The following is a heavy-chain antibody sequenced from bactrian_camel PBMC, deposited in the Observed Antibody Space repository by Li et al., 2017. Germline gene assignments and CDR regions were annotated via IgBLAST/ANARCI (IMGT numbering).Heavy chain of an antibody. Sequence: VQLVESGGGPVQTGGSLRLSCAASGYPAGSRFMGWFRQAPGKEREKVAGIHVGGGIPNYTDSVKGRFTISQDSAKKTLNLQMDSLKPMDTAMYYCGSGLCGYRPDHWGQGTQVTVS. CDR3: GSGLCGYRPDH. D-gene: IGHD2*01. J-gene: IGHJ4*01. V-gene: IGHV3S40*01. CDR1: GYPAGSRF. CDR2: IHVGGGIP.